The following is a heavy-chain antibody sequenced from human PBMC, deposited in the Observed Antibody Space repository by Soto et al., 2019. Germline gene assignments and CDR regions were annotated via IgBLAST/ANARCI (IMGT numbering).Heavy chain of an antibody. CDR2: ISAYNGNT. CDR3: ARAKNYDFWSGYPTDYGMDV. J-gene: IGHJ6*02. V-gene: IGHV1-18*01. D-gene: IGHD3-3*01. Sequence: ASVKVSCKASGYTFTSYGISWLRQAPGQGLEWMGWISAYNGNTNYAQKLQGRVTMTTDTSTSTAYMELRSLRSDDTAVYYCARAKNYDFWSGYPTDYGMDVWGQGTTVTVSS. CDR1: GYTFTSYG.